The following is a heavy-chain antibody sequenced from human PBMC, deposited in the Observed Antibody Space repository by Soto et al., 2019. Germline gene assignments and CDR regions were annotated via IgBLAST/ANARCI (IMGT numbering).Heavy chain of an antibody. Sequence: PGESLKISCKGSGYSFTSYWIGWVRQMPGKGLEWMGIIYPGDSDTRYSPSFQGQVTISADKSISTAYLQWSSLKASDTAMYYCARFRSGRPYYYYFGMDVWGQWTTVTVSS. J-gene: IGHJ6*01. D-gene: IGHD3-10*01. CDR3: ARFRSGRPYYYYFGMDV. CDR2: IYPGDSDT. CDR1: GYSFTSYW. V-gene: IGHV5-51*01.